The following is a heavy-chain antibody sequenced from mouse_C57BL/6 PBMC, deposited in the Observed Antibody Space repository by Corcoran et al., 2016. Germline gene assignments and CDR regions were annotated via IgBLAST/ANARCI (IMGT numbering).Heavy chain of an antibody. V-gene: IGHV9-3*01. J-gene: IGHJ4*01. CDR1: GYTFTTYG. CDR3: ARGSNYLYAMDY. Sequence: QIQLVQSGPELKKPGETVKISCKASGYTFTTYGMSWVKQAPGKGLKWMGWINTYSGVPTYADDFKGRFAFSLETSASTAYLQINNLKNEDTATYFCARGSNYLYAMDYWGQGTSVTVSS. D-gene: IGHD2-5*01. CDR2: INTYSGVP.